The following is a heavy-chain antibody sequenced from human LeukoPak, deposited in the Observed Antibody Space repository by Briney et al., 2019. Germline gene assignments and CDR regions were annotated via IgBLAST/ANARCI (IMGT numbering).Heavy chain of an antibody. J-gene: IGHJ3*02. CDR3: ARARLNYYDSSGDAFDI. Sequence: ASVKVSCKAFGYTFTSYYMHWVRQAPGQGLEWMGIINPSGGSTSYAQKFQGRVTMTRDMSTSTVYMELSSLRSEDTAVYYCARARLNYYDSSGDAFDIWGQGTMVTVSS. V-gene: IGHV1-46*01. D-gene: IGHD3-22*01. CDR1: GYTFTSYY. CDR2: INPSGGST.